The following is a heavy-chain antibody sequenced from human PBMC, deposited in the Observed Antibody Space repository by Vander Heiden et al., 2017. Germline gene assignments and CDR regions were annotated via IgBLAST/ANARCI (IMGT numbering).Heavy chain of an antibody. J-gene: IGHJ5*02. CDR1: GSPSSSHK. V-gene: IGHV3-48*03. CDR2: ICSSGSTI. D-gene: IGHD6-19*01. CDR3: ARVSIAVAFTLGNWFDP. Sequence: EVRLVESGGGLVQPGVALRLSCGATGSPSSSHKMNWVRLAPGKGLGWVSYICSSGSTIYYADSVNGRFTISRDNAKNSLYLQMISLRADDTAVYYCARVSIAVAFTLGNWFDPWGHGTLVAVSS.